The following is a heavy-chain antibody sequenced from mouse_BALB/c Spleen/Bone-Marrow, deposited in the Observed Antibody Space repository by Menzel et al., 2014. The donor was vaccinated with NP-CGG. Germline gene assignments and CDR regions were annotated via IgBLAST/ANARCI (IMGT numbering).Heavy chain of an antibody. CDR3: ARGGISVEY. CDR2: IYPGDGDT. J-gene: IGHJ2*01. V-gene: IGHV1-80*01. CDR1: GYAFSVYW. Sequence: VKLVESGAELVRPGSSVKISCKASGYAFSVYWMNWVKQRPGQGLEWIGQIYPGDGDTNYNGKFKGRATLTADKSSNADYMQLSSLTSEDSAIYYCARGGISVEYWGQGTNLTVSA.